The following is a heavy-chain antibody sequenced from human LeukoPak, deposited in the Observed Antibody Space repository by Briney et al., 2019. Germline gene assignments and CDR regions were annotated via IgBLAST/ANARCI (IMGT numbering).Heavy chain of an antibody. J-gene: IGHJ6*03. V-gene: IGHV1-2*07. CDR2: INSHTGGS. CDR1: GYAFTGYF. Sequence: GSVKVSCKASGYAFTGYFVHWVRQAPGQGLEWLGWINSHTGGSNNAHKFQGRLTFTRDTSLSTAYMELSRLRSDDTAVYYCARDVVLMVSAIVEYSYYWYMNVWGKGTAVTVPS. D-gene: IGHD2-8*01. CDR3: ARDVVLMVSAIVEYSYYWYMNV.